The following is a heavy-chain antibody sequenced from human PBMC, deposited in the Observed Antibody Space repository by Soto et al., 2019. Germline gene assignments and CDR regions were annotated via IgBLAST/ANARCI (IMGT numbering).Heavy chain of an antibody. V-gene: IGHV5-10-1*01. J-gene: IGHJ4*02. CDR2: IDPSNSYT. CDR1: GYTFTTYW. Sequence: GESLKISCKGSGYTFTTYWITWVRQMPGKGLEWMGRIDPSNSYTNYNPSFQGHVTLSADMSISTAYLQWSGLKASDTAIYYCARNTRLGPITFDYWGQGTLVTVSS. CDR3: ARNTRLGPITFDY. D-gene: IGHD3-16*01.